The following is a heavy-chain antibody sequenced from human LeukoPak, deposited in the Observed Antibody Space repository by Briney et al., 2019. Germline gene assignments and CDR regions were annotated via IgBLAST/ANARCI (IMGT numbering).Heavy chain of an antibody. Sequence: SETLSLTCAVYGGPFSGYYWSWIRQPPGKGLEWIGYIYNSGSTNYNPSLKSRVTISVDTSKNQFSLKLSSVTAADTAVYYCACLTTADAFDIWGQGTMVTVSS. CDR3: ACLTTADAFDI. CDR1: GGPFSGYY. V-gene: IGHV4-59*01. D-gene: IGHD3-22*01. J-gene: IGHJ3*02. CDR2: IYNSGST.